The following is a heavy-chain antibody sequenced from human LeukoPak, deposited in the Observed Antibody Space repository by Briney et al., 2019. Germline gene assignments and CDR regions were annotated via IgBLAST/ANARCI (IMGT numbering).Heavy chain of an antibody. D-gene: IGHD6-19*01. CDR2: INPNSGDT. V-gene: IGHV1-2*02. CDR1: EYTFTAYY. J-gene: IGHJ5*02. Sequence: VXXSFKASEYTFTAYYVHWVRQAPXQGLEWMGWINPNSGDTNFAQNFQGRVTMTRDTSISTVYMELSRLRSDDTAVYYCARVGQWLVENDXFDPWGQGTLVTVSS. CDR3: ARVGQWLVENDXFDP.